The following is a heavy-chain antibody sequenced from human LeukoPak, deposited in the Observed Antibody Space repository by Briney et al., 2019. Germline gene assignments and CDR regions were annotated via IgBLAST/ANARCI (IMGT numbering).Heavy chain of an antibody. J-gene: IGHJ3*02. Sequence: ASVKVSCKVSGYSLTELSMHWVRQAPRKELEGMGGVDPEDGETIYAQKFQGRVSMTEDTSTDTAYMELSSLRSEDAAVYYCATVARSGWYSDLVYDAFDIWGQGTMVTVSS. CDR1: GYSLTELS. D-gene: IGHD6-19*01. CDR3: ATVARSGWYSDLVYDAFDI. V-gene: IGHV1-24*01. CDR2: VDPEDGET.